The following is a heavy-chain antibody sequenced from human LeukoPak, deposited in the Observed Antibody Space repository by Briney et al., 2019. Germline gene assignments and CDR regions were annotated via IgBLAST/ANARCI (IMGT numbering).Heavy chain of an antibody. V-gene: IGHV1-2*02. CDR1: VHTFTGYY. Sequence: ASVKLSSKASVHTFTGYYMHCVRQAPAHGLEGMAWINPNSGGTDYAQKIQGRVTMARDTSISTAYMELSRLRSDDTAVYYCARVGVAARPYIFDYWGQGTLVTVSS. CDR2: INPNSGGT. D-gene: IGHD6-6*01. CDR3: ARVGVAARPYIFDY. J-gene: IGHJ4*02.